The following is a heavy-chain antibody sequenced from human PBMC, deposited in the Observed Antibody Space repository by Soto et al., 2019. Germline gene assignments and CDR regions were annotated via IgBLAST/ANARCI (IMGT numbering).Heavy chain of an antibody. V-gene: IGHV1-46*01. J-gene: IGHJ4*02. CDR3: ARGMYYYDSSGYYLDY. CDR1: GYTFTSYY. Sequence: VASVKVSCKASGYTFTSYYMHWVRQAPGQGLEWMGIINPSGGSTSYAQKFQGRVTMTRDTSTSTVYMELSSLRSEDTAVYYCARGMYYYDSSGYYLDYWGQGTLVTVSS. D-gene: IGHD3-22*01. CDR2: INPSGGST.